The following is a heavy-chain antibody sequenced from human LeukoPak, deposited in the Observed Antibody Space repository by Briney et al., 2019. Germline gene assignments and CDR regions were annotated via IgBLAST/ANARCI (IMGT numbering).Heavy chain of an antibody. D-gene: IGHD3-16*01. V-gene: IGHV3-30*03. CDR3: TRGGSGDFDY. J-gene: IGHJ4*02. Sequence: PGRSLRLSCAASGFTFSSYGMHWVRQAPGKGLEWVAVISYDGSNKYYADSVKGGFTISRDNAKNSLYLQMNSLRAEDTAGYYCTRGGSGDFDYWGQGTLVTVSS. CDR1: GFTFSSYG. CDR2: ISYDGSNK.